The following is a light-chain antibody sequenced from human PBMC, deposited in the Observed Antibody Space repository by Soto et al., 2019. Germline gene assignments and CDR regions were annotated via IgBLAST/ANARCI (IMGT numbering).Light chain of an antibody. Sequence: QSVLTQPASVSGSPGQSITISCTGTNSDVGGYDRVSWYQHHPGKAPKLLIFEVYNRPSGISDRFSGSKSGDTASLTISGLQAEDEADYYCISYAGSSNVFGTGTKVTVL. CDR1: NSDVGGYDR. V-gene: IGLV2-14*01. CDR2: EVY. CDR3: ISYAGSSNV. J-gene: IGLJ1*01.